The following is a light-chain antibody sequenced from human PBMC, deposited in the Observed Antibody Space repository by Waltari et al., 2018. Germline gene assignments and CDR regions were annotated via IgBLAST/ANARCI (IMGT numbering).Light chain of an antibody. V-gene: IGLV3-25*03. CDR1: AIPQHY. Sequence: SYELTQPPSVSVSPGQTARITCPGDAIPQHYTYWYQQKPGQTPVVVIYKDTGRPSGIPERFSGSSSGTTVTLTISGLQAEDEADYYCQSADSSGTYWMFGGGTKLTVL. CDR2: KDT. CDR3: QSADSSGTYWM. J-gene: IGLJ3*02.